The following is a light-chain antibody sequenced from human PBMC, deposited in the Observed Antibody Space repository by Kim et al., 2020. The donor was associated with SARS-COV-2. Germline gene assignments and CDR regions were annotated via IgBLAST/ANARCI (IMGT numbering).Light chain of an antibody. J-gene: IGKJ3*01. Sequence: VSPGEGATLSVGASHSVSSNLAWYQQKPGQAPRLLIYGASTRATGIPARFSGSGSGTEFTLTISSLQSEDFAVYYCQQYNNWPLTFGPGTKVDIK. CDR1: HSVSSN. CDR2: GAS. V-gene: IGKV3-15*01. CDR3: QQYNNWPLT.